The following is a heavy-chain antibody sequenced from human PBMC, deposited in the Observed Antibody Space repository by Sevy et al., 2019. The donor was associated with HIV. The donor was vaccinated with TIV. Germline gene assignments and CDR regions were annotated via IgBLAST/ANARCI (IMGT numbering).Heavy chain of an antibody. V-gene: IGHV3-7*01. D-gene: IGHD3-16*01. CDR2: IKADGSDK. CDR3: AHETFGRFES. CDR1: GFTFSANW. J-gene: IGHJ4*02. Sequence: GGSLRLSCAASGFTFSANWMNWVRQAPGKGLEWVANIKADGSDKHYVDSVGGRFTISRDNAKNLLFLQMYSLRVEDTAVYYCAHETFGRFESWGQGTLVTVSS.